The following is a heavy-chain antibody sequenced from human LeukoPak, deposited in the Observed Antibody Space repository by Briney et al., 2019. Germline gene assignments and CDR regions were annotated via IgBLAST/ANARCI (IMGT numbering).Heavy chain of an antibody. Sequence: GGSLRLSCAASGFTFSNFGMSWVRQAPGKGLEWVSAISGSGGSTYYADSVKGRFTISRDNSKNTLYLQMNSLRADDTAVYYCARVSPDEDYEHNGYYFDYWGQGTLVTVSS. J-gene: IGHJ4*02. CDR1: GFTFSNFG. D-gene: IGHD4-17*01. CDR2: ISGSGGST. CDR3: ARVSPDEDYEHNGYYFDY. V-gene: IGHV3-23*01.